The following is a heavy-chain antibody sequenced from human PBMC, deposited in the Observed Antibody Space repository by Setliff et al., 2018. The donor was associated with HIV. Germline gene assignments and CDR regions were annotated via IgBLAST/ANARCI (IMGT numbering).Heavy chain of an antibody. D-gene: IGHD4-4*01. CDR3: ARGQDGHSVLFDY. CDR2: IYNSGIT. Sequence: SETLSLTCTVSGASNRNYYWSWVWQPPGKGLEWIGYIYNSGITNYNPSLESRVTISVDTSKNQFSLKVSSVTAADTAVYFCARGQDGHSVLFDYWGQGALVTVSS. V-gene: IGHV4-59*01. J-gene: IGHJ4*02. CDR1: GASNRNYY.